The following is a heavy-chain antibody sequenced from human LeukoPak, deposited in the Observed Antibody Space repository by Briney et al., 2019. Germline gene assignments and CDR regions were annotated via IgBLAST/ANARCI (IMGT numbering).Heavy chain of an antibody. CDR1: GGSISSYY. CDR2: IYYSGST. Sequence: SETLSLTCTVSGGSISSYYWSWIRQPPGKGLEWIGYIYYSGSTNYNPSLKSRVTISVDTSKNQFSLKLSSVTAADMAVYYCARVGMVRGVIINYGMDVWGQGTTVTVSS. J-gene: IGHJ6*02. D-gene: IGHD3-10*01. CDR3: ARVGMVRGVIINYGMDV. V-gene: IGHV4-59*01.